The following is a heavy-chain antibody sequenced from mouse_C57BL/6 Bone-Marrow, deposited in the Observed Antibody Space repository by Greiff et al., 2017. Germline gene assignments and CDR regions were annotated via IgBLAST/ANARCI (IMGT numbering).Heavy chain of an antibody. J-gene: IGHJ4*01. V-gene: IGHV1-53*01. CDR3: ASSNWGPYAMDY. CDR1: GYTFTSYR. D-gene: IGHD4-1*01. Sequence: QVQLQQPGTELVKPGASGYTFTSYRMHWVKQRPGQGLEWIGNINPSNGGTNYNEKFKSKATLTVDKSSSTAYMQLSSLTSEDSAVYYCASSNWGPYAMDYWGQGTSVTVSS. CDR2: INPSNGGT.